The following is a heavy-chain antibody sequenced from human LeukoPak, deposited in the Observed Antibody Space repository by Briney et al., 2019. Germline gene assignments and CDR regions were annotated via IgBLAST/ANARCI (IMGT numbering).Heavy chain of an antibody. V-gene: IGHV1-46*01. D-gene: IGHD3-22*01. CDR3: ARDGPYYCDSSGFDP. CDR2: INPSGGST. CDR1: GYTFTSYY. Sequence: ASVKVSCKASGYTFTSYYMHWVRQAPGQGLEWMGIINPSGGSTSYAQKFQGRVTMTRDTSTSTVYMELSSLRSEDTAVYYCARDGPYYCDSSGFDPWGQGTLVTVSS. J-gene: IGHJ5*02.